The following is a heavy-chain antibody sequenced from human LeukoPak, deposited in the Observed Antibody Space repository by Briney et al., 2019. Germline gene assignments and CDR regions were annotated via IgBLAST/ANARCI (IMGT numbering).Heavy chain of an antibody. Sequence: KPSETLSLTCSVSGYSISTGYYWVWIRQSPGKGLEWIGSIYRSGSTNYNPSLKSRVTISVDTSNNQFSLKVSSVTAADTAVYYCARRGNSSSSQAFDYWGQGTLVTVSS. J-gene: IGHJ4*02. V-gene: IGHV4-38-2*02. CDR3: ARRGNSSSSQAFDY. CDR2: IYRSGST. CDR1: GYSISTGYY. D-gene: IGHD6-6*01.